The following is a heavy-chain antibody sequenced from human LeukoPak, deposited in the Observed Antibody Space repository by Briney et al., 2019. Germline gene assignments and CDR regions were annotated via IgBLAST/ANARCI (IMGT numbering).Heavy chain of an antibody. V-gene: IGHV4-30-4*01. Sequence: SETLSLTCTVSGGSISSGDYHWSWIRQPPGKGLEWIGYIYYRGSTYYNPSLKSRLTISVDTSKNQFSLKLSSLTAADTAVYYCARVGVSSFHDTFDLWGQGTMVTVSS. J-gene: IGHJ3*01. D-gene: IGHD3-16*01. CDR2: IYYRGST. CDR1: GGSISSGDYH. CDR3: ARVGVSSFHDTFDL.